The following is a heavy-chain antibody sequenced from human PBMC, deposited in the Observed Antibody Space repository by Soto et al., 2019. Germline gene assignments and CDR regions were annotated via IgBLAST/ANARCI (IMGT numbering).Heavy chain of an antibody. V-gene: IGHV4-31*03. Sequence: SETLSLTCTVSGASVSSDTHYWAWVRQPLGKGLEWIGYIYYSGSTYYNPSLKSRVTISVDTSKNQFSLKLSSVTAADTAVYYCAREGYCTNGVCYPNWFDPWGQGTLVTVSS. CDR3: AREGYCTNGVCYPNWFDP. CDR1: GASVSSDTHY. D-gene: IGHD2-8*01. CDR2: IYYSGST. J-gene: IGHJ5*02.